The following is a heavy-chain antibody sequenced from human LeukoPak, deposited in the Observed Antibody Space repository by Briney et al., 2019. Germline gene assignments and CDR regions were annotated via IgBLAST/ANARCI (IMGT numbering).Heavy chain of an antibody. Sequence: GRSLRLSCVVSGFNSEDHAMHWVRQAPGKGLEWVSGIYWSSSGTGYADSVKGRFTIARDNAKNSLYLQMNSLRAEDTALYYCAKGEGSGIHYYSMDVWGQGTTVTVSS. J-gene: IGHJ6*02. D-gene: IGHD3-10*01. CDR3: AKGEGSGIHYYSMDV. V-gene: IGHV3-9*02. CDR2: IYWSSSGT. CDR1: GFNSEDHA.